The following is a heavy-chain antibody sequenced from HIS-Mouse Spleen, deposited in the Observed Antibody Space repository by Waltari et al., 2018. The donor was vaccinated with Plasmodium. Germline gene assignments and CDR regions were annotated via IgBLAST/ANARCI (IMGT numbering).Heavy chain of an antibody. V-gene: IGHV1-2*02. CDR3: ARVHGYKAAAGTFVEYFQH. J-gene: IGHJ1*01. CDR1: GYTFTGSY. Sequence: QVQLVQSGAEVKKPGASVKVSCKASGYTFTGSYMHWVRQAPGQELGWMGWINPTREGTNYEQECKGRVPRTRDTAISTAYMELSRLRSDDTAVYYCARVHGYKAAAGTFVEYFQHWGQGTLVTVSS. CDR2: INPTREGT. D-gene: IGHD6-13*01.